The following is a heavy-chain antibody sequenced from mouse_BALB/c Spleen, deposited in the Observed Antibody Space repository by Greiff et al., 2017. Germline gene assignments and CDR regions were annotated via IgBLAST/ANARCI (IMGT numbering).Heavy chain of an antibody. D-gene: IGHD1-1*01. J-gene: IGHJ2*01. CDR3: ARPLLLLRFDY. CDR2: IFPGSGNT. Sequence: QVQLQQSGPELVKPGASVKISCKASGYSFTSYYIHWVKQRPGQGLEWIGWIFPGSGNTKYNEKFKGKATLTADTSSSTAYMQLSSLTSEDSAVYFCARPLLLLRFDYWGQGTTLTVSS. V-gene: IGHV1-66*01. CDR1: GYSFTSYY.